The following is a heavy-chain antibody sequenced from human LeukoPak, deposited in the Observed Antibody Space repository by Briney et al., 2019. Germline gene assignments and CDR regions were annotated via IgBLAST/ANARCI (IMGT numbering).Heavy chain of an antibody. CDR2: ISGSGSST. CDR1: RFTFSNYA. J-gene: IGHJ4*02. D-gene: IGHD7-27*01. CDR3: AIDPNWGTHS. V-gene: IGHV3-23*01. Sequence: SGGSLRLSCAASRFTFSNYAMNWVRQAPGKGLEWVSGISGSGSSTSYADSVRGRFTISRDNSKNALYLQMNSLRVEDTAVYYCAIDPNWGTHSWGQGVLVTVSP.